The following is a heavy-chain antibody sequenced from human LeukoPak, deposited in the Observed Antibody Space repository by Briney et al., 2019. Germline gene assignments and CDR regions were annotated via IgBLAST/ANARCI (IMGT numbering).Heavy chain of an antibody. CDR1: GGSYDDYY. V-gene: IGHV4-34*01. Sequence: SETLSLTCAVSGGSYDDYYSSGLRQPPGKGLEWIGEIHPHGIFYYNSSLMSRVTISIDTSKSQFSLRLTSVTAADTAIYYCSRGRERSKAGDHWGQGSLVTVSS. CDR3: SRGRERSKAGDH. CDR2: IHPHGIF. D-gene: IGHD1-1*01. J-gene: IGHJ4*02.